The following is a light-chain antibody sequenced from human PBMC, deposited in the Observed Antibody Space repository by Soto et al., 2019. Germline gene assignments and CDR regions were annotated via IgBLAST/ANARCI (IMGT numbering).Light chain of an antibody. J-gene: IGLJ1*01. V-gene: IGLV2-11*01. CDR3: CSYAGSYTYV. Sequence: QSALTQPRSVSGSPGQSVTISCTGTSSDIGGYNYVSWYQHLPGKAPELMIYDVSKRPSGVPDRFSGSRSGNTASLTISGLQAEDEADYYCCSYAGSYTYVFGTGTKVTVL. CDR1: SSDIGGYNY. CDR2: DVS.